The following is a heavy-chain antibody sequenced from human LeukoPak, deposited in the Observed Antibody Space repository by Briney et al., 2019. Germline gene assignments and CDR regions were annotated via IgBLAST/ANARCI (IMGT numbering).Heavy chain of an antibody. CDR2: INHSGST. D-gene: IGHD6-13*01. CDR3: ARSRQWQQGRYFDY. CDR1: GGSFSGYH. J-gene: IGHJ4*02. V-gene: IGHV4-34*01. Sequence: KPSETLSLTCAIYGGSFSGYHWSWIRQPPGKGLEWIGEINHSGSTNYNPSLKSRVTISVDTSKNQFSLKLSSVTAADTAVYYCARSRQWQQGRYFDYWGQGTLVTVSS.